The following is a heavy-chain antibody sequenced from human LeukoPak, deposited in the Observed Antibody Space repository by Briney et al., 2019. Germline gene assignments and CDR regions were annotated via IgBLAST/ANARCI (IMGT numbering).Heavy chain of an antibody. J-gene: IGHJ3*02. D-gene: IGHD2-21*02. V-gene: IGHV3-48*03. CDR1: GFTFSSYE. CDR3: ARDRSKVTAYDDALDI. Sequence: GGSLRLSCAASGFTFSSYELNWVRQAPGKGLEWVSYISDIGTTQHYADSVKGRFTISRDNAKDSLYLQMNSLTAEDTAVYYCARDRSKVTAYDDALDIWGQGTMVIVSS. CDR2: ISDIGTTQ.